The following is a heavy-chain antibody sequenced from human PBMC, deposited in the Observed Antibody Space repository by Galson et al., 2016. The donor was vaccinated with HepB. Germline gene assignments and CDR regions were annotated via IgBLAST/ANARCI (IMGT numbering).Heavy chain of an antibody. CDR2: FDPEDGES. V-gene: IGHV1-24*01. Sequence: SVKVSCKVSGFSLSDLSMHWVRQAPGKGLEWMGGFDPEDGESIYAQKFQGRVTMTEDTFTDTAYIELSSLRSEDTAVYYCATGTLTIYYGLDVWGQGTTVTVS. J-gene: IGHJ6*02. D-gene: IGHD1-1*01. CDR1: GFSLSDLS. CDR3: ATGTLTIYYGLDV.